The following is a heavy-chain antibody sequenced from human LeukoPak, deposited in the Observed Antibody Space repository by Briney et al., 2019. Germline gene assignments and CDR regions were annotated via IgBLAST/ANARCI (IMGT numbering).Heavy chain of an antibody. CDR2: IYYSGST. CDR3: ARDSGYYDSSGYPSFDY. J-gene: IGHJ4*02. CDR1: GGSISSGGYY. D-gene: IGHD3-22*01. V-gene: IGHV4-31*03. Sequence: PSETLSLTCTVSGGSISSGGYYWSWIRQHPGKGLEWIGYIYYSGSTYYNPSLKSRVTISVDTSKNQFSLKLSSVTAADTAVYYCARDSGYYDSSGYPSFDYWGQGTLVTVSS.